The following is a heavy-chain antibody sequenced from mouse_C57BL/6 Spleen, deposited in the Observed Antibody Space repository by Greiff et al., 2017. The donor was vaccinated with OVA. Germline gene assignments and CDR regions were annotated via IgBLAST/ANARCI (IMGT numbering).Heavy chain of an antibody. D-gene: IGHD2-2*01. CDR3: ARWDDGDDVGFAC. V-gene: IGHV14-3*01. CDR1: GFNIKNTY. Sequence: VQLQQSVAELVRPGASVKLSCTASGFNIKNTYLHWVKQRPEQGLEWIGRIDPANGHTKYAPKFQVKAPLTADTSSNAAYRQLSSLTSEDTASYYGARWDDGDDVGFACWGQGTLVTVSA. J-gene: IGHJ3*01. CDR2: IDPANGHT.